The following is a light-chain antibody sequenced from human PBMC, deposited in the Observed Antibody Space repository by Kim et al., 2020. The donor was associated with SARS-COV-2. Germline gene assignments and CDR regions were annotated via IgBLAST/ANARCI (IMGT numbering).Light chain of an antibody. J-gene: IGKJ4*01. Sequence: LSPGERSILSCMASPSVGNSLALFQQKPGQAPRLLIFETSIRDTGIPARFSGSGSGTGFTLTISSLEPEDFAVYYCQQRYDWPLTFGGGTKVDIK. CDR3: QQRYDWPLT. CDR2: ETS. CDR1: PSVGNS. V-gene: IGKV3-11*01.